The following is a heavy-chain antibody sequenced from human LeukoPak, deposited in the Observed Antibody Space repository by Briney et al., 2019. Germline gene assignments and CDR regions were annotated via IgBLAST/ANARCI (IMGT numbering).Heavy chain of an antibody. Sequence: SETLSLTCTVSGGSIRGYYWSWIRQPPGKGLEWIGYIYYSGSTNYNPSLKSRVTISVDTSKNQFSLKLSSVTAADTAVYYCARVGGSNWFDPWGQGTLVTVSS. CDR3: ARVGGSNWFDP. CDR1: GGSIRGYY. V-gene: IGHV4-59*01. J-gene: IGHJ5*02. CDR2: IYYSGST. D-gene: IGHD2-15*01.